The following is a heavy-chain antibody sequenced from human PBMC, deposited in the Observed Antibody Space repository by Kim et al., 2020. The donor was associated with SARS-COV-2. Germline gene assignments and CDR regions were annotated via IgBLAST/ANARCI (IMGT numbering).Heavy chain of an antibody. CDR1: GYSISSGYY. V-gene: IGHV4-38-2*02. J-gene: IGHJ6*02. CDR3: ATAVVAATPSYNYYYYYGMDV. D-gene: IGHD2-15*01. Sequence: SETLSLTCTVSGYSISSGYYWGWIRQPPGKGLEWIGSIYHSGSTYYNPSLKSRVTISVDTSKNQFSLKLSSVTAADTAVYYCATAVVAATPSYNYYYYYGMDVWGQGTTVTVSS. CDR2: IYHSGST.